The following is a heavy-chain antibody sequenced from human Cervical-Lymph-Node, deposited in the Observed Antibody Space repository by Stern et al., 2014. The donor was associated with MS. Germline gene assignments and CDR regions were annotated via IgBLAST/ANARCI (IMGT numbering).Heavy chain of an antibody. CDR2: MKPNNANT. Sequence: QVQLVQSGSQVRKPGASVKVSCQASGYTFISYDIFWVRQATGQGLEWMGWMKPNNANTGHAQKFQGRVTMTRNISISTAYMELSSLRSDDTAVYYCVRGGFSYGYGLDAWGQGTAVIVSS. J-gene: IGHJ6*02. D-gene: IGHD5-18*01. V-gene: IGHV1-8*01. CDR3: VRGGFSYGYGLDA. CDR1: GYTFISYD.